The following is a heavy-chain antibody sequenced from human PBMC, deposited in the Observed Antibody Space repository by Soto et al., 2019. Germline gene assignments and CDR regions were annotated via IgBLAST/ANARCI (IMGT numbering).Heavy chain of an antibody. CDR1: RGSISSSYW. CDR2: IYHSGST. V-gene: IGHV4-4*02. D-gene: IGHD3-22*01. CDR3: ARRRITMIVVVFDAFDI. Sequence: SETLSLTCAVSRGSISSSYWWSWVRQPPGKGLEWIGEIYHSGSTNYNPSLKSRVTISVDKSKNQFSLKLSSVTAADTAVYFCARRRITMIVVVFDAFDIWGQGTMVT. J-gene: IGHJ3*02.